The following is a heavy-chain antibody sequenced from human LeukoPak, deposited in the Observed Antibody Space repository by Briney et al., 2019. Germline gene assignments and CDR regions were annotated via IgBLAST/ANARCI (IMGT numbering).Heavy chain of an antibody. V-gene: IGHV3-11*01. CDR2: ISSSGSTI. D-gene: IGHD3-10*01. Sequence: GGSLRLSCAASGFTFSDYYMSWIRQAPGKGLEWVSYISSSGSTIYYADSVKGRSTISRDNAKNSLYLQMNSLRAEDTAVYYCAREPANYGSGFYQGMDVWGQGTTVTVSS. CDR3: AREPANYGSGFYQGMDV. J-gene: IGHJ6*02. CDR1: GFTFSDYY.